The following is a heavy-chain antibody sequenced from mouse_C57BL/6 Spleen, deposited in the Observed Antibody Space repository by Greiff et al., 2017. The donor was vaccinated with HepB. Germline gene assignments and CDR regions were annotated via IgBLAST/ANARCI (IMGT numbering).Heavy chain of an antibody. Sequence: EVHLVESGGGLVQPGGSLSLSCAASGFTFTDYYMSWVRQPPGKALEWLGFIRNKANGYTTEYSASVKGRFTISRDNSQSILYLQMNALRAEDSATYYCARYGPSWYFDVWGTGTTVTVSS. CDR1: GFTFTDYY. CDR3: ARYGPSWYFDV. V-gene: IGHV7-3*01. CDR2: IRNKANGYTT. J-gene: IGHJ1*03.